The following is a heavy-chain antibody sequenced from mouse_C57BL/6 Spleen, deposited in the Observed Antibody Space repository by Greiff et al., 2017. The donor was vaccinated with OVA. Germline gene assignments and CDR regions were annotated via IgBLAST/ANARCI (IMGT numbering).Heavy chain of an antibody. Sequence: VQLKESGPELVKPGASVKISCKASGYSFTGYYMHWVKQSSEKSLEWIGEINPSTGGTSYNQKFKGKATLTVDKSSSTAYMQLKSLTSEDSAVYYCARWGYGSRTGYFDVWGTGTTVTVSS. CDR3: ARWGYGSRTGYFDV. J-gene: IGHJ1*03. V-gene: IGHV1-43*01. D-gene: IGHD1-1*01. CDR1: GYSFTGYY. CDR2: INPSTGGT.